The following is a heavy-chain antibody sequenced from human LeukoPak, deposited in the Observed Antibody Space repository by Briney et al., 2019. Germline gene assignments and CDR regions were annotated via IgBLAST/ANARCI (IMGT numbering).Heavy chain of an antibody. CDR2: IYYSGST. CDR3: ARGGYSYEARYYFDY. Sequence: KPSETLSLTCTVSGGSISNYYWSWIRQPPGKGLEWIGCIYYSGSTNYNPSLKSRVTISVDTSKNQFSLKLSSVTAADTAVYYCARGGYSYEARYYFDYWGQGTLVTVSS. V-gene: IGHV4-59*01. J-gene: IGHJ4*02. CDR1: GGSISNYY. D-gene: IGHD5-18*01.